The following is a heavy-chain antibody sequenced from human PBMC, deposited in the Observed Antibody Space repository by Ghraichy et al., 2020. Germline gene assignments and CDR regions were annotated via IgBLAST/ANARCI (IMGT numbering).Heavy chain of an antibody. CDR1: GFTFSSYA. Sequence: LSLTCAASGFTFSSYAMSWVRQAPGKGLEWVSTISGSGGSTYYADSVKGRFTISRDNSKNTLYLQMNSLRAEDTAVYYCAKSYYYDSSGYYPLHCWGQGTLVTVSS. V-gene: IGHV3-23*01. CDR3: AKSYYYDSSGYYPLHC. J-gene: IGHJ4*02. CDR2: ISGSGGST. D-gene: IGHD3-22*01.